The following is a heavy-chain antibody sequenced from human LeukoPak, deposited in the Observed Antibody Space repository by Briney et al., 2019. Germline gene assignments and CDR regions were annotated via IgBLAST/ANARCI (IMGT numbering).Heavy chain of an antibody. CDR1: GSSFSSYW. V-gene: IGHV5-51*01. J-gene: IGHJ4*02. CDR2: IYPADSNT. Sequence: GESLQISCQGSGSSFSSYWIGWVRKLPGKGLEWMGIIYPADSNTRYSPFFQGQVTISANKSINTAYLQWSSLKASDTAMYYCARQSEEGATLRLDYWGQGTLVTVSS. CDR3: ARQSEEGATLRLDY. D-gene: IGHD1-26*01.